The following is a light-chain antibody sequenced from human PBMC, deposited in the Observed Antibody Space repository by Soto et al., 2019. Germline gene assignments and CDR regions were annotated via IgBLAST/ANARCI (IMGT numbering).Light chain of an antibody. CDR3: MHGTHWPPYS. CDR1: QSLVYRDGNTY. Sequence: VVLTQSPLSLPVTLGQPASISCRSSQSLVYRDGNTYLNWFKQRTGQSPRRLIYKVSDRDSGVPERFSGGRSGTDFTLKIIRMEEEDVGVYYCMHGTHWPPYSFGQGTKLEI. V-gene: IGKV2-30*01. CDR2: KVS. J-gene: IGKJ2*03.